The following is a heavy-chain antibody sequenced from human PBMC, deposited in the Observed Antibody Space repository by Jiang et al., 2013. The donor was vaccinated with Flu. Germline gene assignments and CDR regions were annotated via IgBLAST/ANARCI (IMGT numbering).Heavy chain of an antibody. CDR2: HSGIT. J-gene: IGHJ4*02. Sequence: HSGITNYNPSLKSRVTISVDKSNNHFSLKMNSVTAADTAVYFCARDTRLRFGSLRNFDSWGQGTLVTVSS. CDR3: ARDTRLRFGSLRNFDS. D-gene: IGHD3-3*01. V-gene: IGHV4-4*01.